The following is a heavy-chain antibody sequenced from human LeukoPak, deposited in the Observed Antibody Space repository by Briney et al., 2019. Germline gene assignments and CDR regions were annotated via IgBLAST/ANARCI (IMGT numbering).Heavy chain of an antibody. CDR1: GGSISSYY. Sequence: PSETLSLTCTISGGSISSYYWSWIRQPAGKGLEWIGRIYTSGSTNYNPSLKSRVTMSVDTSKNQFSLKLSSVTAADTAVYYCARENAYGPGSYYNGDSWFDPWGQGTLVTVSS. D-gene: IGHD3-10*01. V-gene: IGHV4-4*07. CDR2: IYTSGST. J-gene: IGHJ5*02. CDR3: ARENAYGPGSYYNGDSWFDP.